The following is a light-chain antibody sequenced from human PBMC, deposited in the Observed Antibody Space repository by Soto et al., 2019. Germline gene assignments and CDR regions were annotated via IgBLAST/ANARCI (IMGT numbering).Light chain of an antibody. CDR2: DAS. J-gene: IGKJ4*01. V-gene: IGKV3-11*01. Sequence: EIVLTQSPATLSLSPGERATVSCRASQSVSSYLAWYQQKPGQAPRLLIYDASNRATGIPARFSGSGSGTDFSLPISSLEPEDFAVYYCQQRSNWPLTFGGGTKAEIK. CDR3: QQRSNWPLT. CDR1: QSVSSY.